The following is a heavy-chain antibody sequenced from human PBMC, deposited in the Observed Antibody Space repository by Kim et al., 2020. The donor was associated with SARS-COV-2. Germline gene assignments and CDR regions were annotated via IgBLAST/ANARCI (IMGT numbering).Heavy chain of an antibody. V-gene: IGHV4-31*03. CDR2: VYHTGST. CDR3: ARDARITTIRATIIKGGWFDP. J-gene: IGHJ5*02. Sequence: SETLSLTCTVSGGSLTSEGYYWSWIRQHPEKGLEWIGYVYHTGSTFYKPSLRSRVSISVDTSKNQFSLNLSSVTAADTAIYYCARDARITTIRATIIKGGWFDPWGRGTLVTVSS. D-gene: IGHD3-10*01. CDR1: GGSLTSEGYY.